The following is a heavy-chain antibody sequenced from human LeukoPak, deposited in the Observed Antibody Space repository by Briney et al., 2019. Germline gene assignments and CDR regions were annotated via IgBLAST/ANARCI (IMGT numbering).Heavy chain of an antibody. V-gene: IGHV4-59*12. Sequence: PSETLSLTCTVSGGSISSYYWSWIRQPPGKGLEWIGYIYYSGSTNYNPSLKSRVTISVDTSKNQFSLKLSSVTAADTAVYYCARGIVPPYYYMDVWGKGTTVTVSS. CDR3: ARGIVPPYYYMDV. J-gene: IGHJ6*03. CDR1: GGSISSYY. CDR2: IYYSGST. D-gene: IGHD2-8*01.